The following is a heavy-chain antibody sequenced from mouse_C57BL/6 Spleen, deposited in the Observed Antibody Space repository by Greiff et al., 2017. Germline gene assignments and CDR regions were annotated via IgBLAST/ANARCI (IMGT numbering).Heavy chain of an antibody. CDR1: GFTFNTYA. CDR3: VGEYDGYYLAWFAY. Sequence: DVKLVESGGGLVQPKGSLKLSCAASGFTFNTYAMHWVRQAPGKGLEWVARIRSKSSNYATYYADSVKDRFTISRDDSQSMLYLQMNNLKTEDTAMYYCVGEYDGYYLAWFAYWGQGTLVTVSA. D-gene: IGHD2-3*01. J-gene: IGHJ3*01. CDR2: IRSKSSNYAT. V-gene: IGHV10-3*01.